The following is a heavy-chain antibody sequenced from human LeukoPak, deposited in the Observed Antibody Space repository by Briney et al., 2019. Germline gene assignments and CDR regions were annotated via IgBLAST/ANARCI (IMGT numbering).Heavy chain of an antibody. CDR3: TRDPDY. J-gene: IGHJ4*02. CDR1: GYSISCGYF. CDR2: LYHSGTT. V-gene: IGHV4-38-2*02. Sequence: SETLSLTCTVSGYSISCGYFWGWIRQPPGKGLEWIGSLYHSGTTYYNPSLKSRVTISVDTSKNQFSLKLSSVTAADTAVYFCTRDPDYWGQGALVTVSS.